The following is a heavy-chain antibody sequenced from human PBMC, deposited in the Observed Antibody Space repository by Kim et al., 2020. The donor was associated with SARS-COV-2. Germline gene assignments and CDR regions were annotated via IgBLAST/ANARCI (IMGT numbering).Heavy chain of an antibody. V-gene: IGHV6-1*01. CDR1: GDSVSSNSAA. CDR3: ARVSRGVGIHSASWYYFEY. Sequence: SQTLSLTCAISGDSVSSNSAAWNWIRQSPSRGLEWLGRTYYRSKWYNDYAVSVKSRITINPDTSKNQFSLQLNSVTPEDTAVYYCARVSRGVGIHSASWYYFEYWGQGTLVTVSS. CDR2: TYYRSKWYN. J-gene: IGHJ4*02. D-gene: IGHD1-26*01.